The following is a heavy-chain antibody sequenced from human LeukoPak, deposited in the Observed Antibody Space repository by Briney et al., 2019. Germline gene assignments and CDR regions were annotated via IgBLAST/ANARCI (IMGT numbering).Heavy chain of an antibody. CDR2: SRNKANSYTT. CDR3: ARVSPPGVSGYHYFDY. CDR1: GFTFSDHY. D-gene: IGHD3-3*01. Sequence: GGSLRLSCAASGFTFSDHYMDWVRQAPGKGLEWVGRSRNKANSYTTEYAASVKGRFSISRDDSKNSVYLQMNSLKAEDTAVYYCARVSPPGVSGYHYFDYWGQGTLVTAPS. J-gene: IGHJ4*02. V-gene: IGHV3-72*01.